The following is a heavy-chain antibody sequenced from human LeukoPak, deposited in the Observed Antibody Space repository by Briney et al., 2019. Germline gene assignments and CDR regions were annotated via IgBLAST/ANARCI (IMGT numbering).Heavy chain of an antibody. V-gene: IGHV4-59*01. CDR2: IYYSGST. CDR3: ARDRLYYFDH. J-gene: IGHJ4*02. D-gene: IGHD6-6*01. Sequence: PSETLSLTCTVSSGSLSSYYWSWFRQAPGKGLEWIGYIYYSGSTNYNPSLKSRVTISVDTSKNQFSLKLSSVTAADTAVYYCARDRLYYFDHWGQGTLVTVSS. CDR1: SGSLSSYY.